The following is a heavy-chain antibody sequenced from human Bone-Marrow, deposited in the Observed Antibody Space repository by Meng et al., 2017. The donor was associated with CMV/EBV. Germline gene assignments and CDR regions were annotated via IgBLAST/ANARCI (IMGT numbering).Heavy chain of an antibody. J-gene: IGHJ6*02. CDR2: IYYSGST. CDR3: ARDHRAAAGSYYYYGMDV. CDR1: GGSISSGGYY. D-gene: IGHD6-13*01. V-gene: IGHV4-31*03. Sequence: SETLSLTCTVSGGSISSGGYYWSWIRQHPGKGLEWIGYIYYSGSTYYNPSLKSRVTISVDTSKNQFSLKLSSVTAADTAVYYCARDHRAAAGSYYYYGMDVWGQGTTVTASS.